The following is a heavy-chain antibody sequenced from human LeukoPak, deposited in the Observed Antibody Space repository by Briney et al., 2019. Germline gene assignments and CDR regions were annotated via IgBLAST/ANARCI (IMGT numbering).Heavy chain of an antibody. D-gene: IGHD3-22*01. CDR3: ARGPYYYDSSGSFDY. CDR1: GDSISSSSSY. CDR2: IYTSGST. J-gene: IGHJ4*02. V-gene: IGHV4-39*07. Sequence: PSETLSLTCTVSGDSISSSSSYWGWIRQPPGKGLEWIGSIYTSGSTNYNPSLKSRVAISEDTSKNQFSLQLSSVTAADTAVYYCARGPYYYDSSGSFDYWGQGTLVTVSS.